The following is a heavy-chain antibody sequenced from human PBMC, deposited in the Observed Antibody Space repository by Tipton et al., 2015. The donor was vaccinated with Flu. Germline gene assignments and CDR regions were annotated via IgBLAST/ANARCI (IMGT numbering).Heavy chain of an antibody. D-gene: IGHD3-9*01. CDR2: IYYSGST. CDR1: GGSISSSSYY. CDR3: AREYYDILTGYYPNWFDP. Sequence: TLSLTCTVSGGSISSSSYYWGWIRQPPGKGLEWIGSIYYSGSTYYNPPLKSRVTISVDTSKNQFSLKLSSVTAADTAVYYCAREYYDILTGYYPNWFDPWGQGTLVTVSS. J-gene: IGHJ5*02. V-gene: IGHV4-39*07.